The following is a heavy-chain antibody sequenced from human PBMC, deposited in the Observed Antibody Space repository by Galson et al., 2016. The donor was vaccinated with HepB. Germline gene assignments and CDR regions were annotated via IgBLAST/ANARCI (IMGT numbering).Heavy chain of an antibody. D-gene: IGHD3-3*01. CDR1: GYTLTSYG. CDR2: ISAYNGNT. J-gene: IGHJ3*01. Sequence: SVKVSCKASGYTLTSYGISWVRQAPGQGLEWMGWISAYNGNTNYAQKVQGRVTMTTDTSTSTAYMELRSLRSDDTAVYYCAMTYTNFGPSDAFYVWGQGTMVTVSS. V-gene: IGHV1-18*01. CDR3: AMTYTNFGPSDAFYV.